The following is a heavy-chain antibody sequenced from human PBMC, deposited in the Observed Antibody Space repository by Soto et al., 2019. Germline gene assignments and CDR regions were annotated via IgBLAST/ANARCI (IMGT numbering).Heavy chain of an antibody. CDR2: IIPIFGTA. D-gene: IGHD6-19*01. Sequence: ASVKVSCKASGGTFSSYAISWVRQAPGQGLEWMGGIIPIFGTANYAQKFQGRVTITADKSTSTAYMELSSLRSEDTAVYYCATPYSSGWYKGRRDAFDIWGQGTMVTVSS. V-gene: IGHV1-69*06. CDR1: GGTFSSYA. CDR3: ATPYSSGWYKGRRDAFDI. J-gene: IGHJ3*02.